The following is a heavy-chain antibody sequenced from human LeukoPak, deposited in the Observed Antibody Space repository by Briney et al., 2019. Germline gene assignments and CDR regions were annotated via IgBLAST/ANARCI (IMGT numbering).Heavy chain of an antibody. CDR3: ARDQYDTWSRRGNFDS. CDR2: TKLDGSEK. CDR1: GFTFGKYW. V-gene: IGHV3-7*03. J-gene: IGHJ4*02. D-gene: IGHD3-3*01. Sequence: GGSLRLSCVASGFTFGKYWMSWVRQAPGKGLEWVANTKLDGSEKNYVDSVKGRFTISRDNTKNSLYLQMNSLRAEDTAVFYCARDQYDTWSRRGNFDSWGQGTLVIVSS.